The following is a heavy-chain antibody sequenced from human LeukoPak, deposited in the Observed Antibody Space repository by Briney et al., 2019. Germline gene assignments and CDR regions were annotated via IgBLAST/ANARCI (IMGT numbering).Heavy chain of an antibody. V-gene: IGHV3-33*08. Sequence: PGGSLRLSCAASGFTFSGYAMNWVRQAPGKGLEWVAVIWYDGSNKYYADSVRGRFTISRDNSKNTLYLLMNSLRAEDSAVYYCARDRTRDCSGGSCYRHYFDYWGQGTLVSVSS. D-gene: IGHD2-15*01. J-gene: IGHJ4*02. CDR2: IWYDGSNK. CDR1: GFTFSGYA. CDR3: ARDRTRDCSGGSCYRHYFDY.